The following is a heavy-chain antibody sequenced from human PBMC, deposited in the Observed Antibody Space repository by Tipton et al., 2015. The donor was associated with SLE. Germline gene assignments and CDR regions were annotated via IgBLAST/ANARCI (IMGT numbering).Heavy chain of an antibody. CDR2: ITWDGGSA. D-gene: IGHD6-19*01. CDR1: GFTFPDHI. CDR3: VKDMGAVSGTTDAFDV. J-gene: IGHJ3*01. Sequence: SLRLSCAASGFTFPDHIMHWVRQAPGKGLEWVSLITWDGGSAYYADSVEGRFTVSRDNTKNSLFLRMNSLTTEDTGVYYCVKDMGAVSGTTDAFDVWGQGTMVTVSS. V-gene: IGHV3-43*01.